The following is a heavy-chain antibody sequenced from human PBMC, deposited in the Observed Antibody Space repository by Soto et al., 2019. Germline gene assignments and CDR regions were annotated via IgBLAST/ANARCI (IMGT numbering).Heavy chain of an antibody. J-gene: IGHJ4*02. D-gene: IGHD2-15*01. CDR2: IFPADSDT. CDR1: GYSFTTFW. Sequence: GESLKISCHGSGYSFTTFWIGWVRQMPGKGLEWMGIIFPADSDTKYSPSFQGQVTISADKSISTAYLQWSTLKASDTAMYYCATPYRDFDYWGQGTLVTVSS. CDR3: ATPYRDFDY. V-gene: IGHV5-51*01.